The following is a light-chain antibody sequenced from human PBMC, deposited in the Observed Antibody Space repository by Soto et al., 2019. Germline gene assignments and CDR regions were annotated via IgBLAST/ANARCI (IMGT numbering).Light chain of an antibody. CDR1: SSDVGGYNY. Sequence: SALTQPASVSVSPGQSITISCTGTSSDVGGYNYVSWYQQHPGKAPKLMIYEVSNRPSGVSNRFSGSKSGNTASLTISGLQAEDEADYYCSSYTSSSTLYVFGTGTKVTVL. J-gene: IGLJ1*01. CDR3: SSYTSSSTLYV. V-gene: IGLV2-14*01. CDR2: EVS.